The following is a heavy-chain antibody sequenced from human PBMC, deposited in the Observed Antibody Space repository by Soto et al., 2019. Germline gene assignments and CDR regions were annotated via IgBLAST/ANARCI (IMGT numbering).Heavy chain of an antibody. CDR1: GYTFSDFG. J-gene: IGHJ4*02. Sequence: QGQLAQSGAEVKKPGASVKVSCKASGYTFSDFGVSWVRQAPGQGLEWMGWISAYNSNTNYAQKVQGRVTMTTDTSTSTAYMEVRNLTSDDTAVYYCARDSGNLGNWAYFFDYWGQGTLVTVSS. D-gene: IGHD1-1*01. V-gene: IGHV1-18*01. CDR2: ISAYNSNT. CDR3: ARDSGNLGNWAYFFDY.